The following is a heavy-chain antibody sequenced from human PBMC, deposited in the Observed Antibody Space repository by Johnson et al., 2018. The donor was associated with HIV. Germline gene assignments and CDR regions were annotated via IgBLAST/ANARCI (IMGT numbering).Heavy chain of an antibody. CDR1: GFTFSNAW. CDR3: ARAVCRGGRCYSHDAFDI. V-gene: IGHV3-15*01. CDR2: IKSKTDGGTT. D-gene: IGHD2-15*01. J-gene: IGHJ3*02. Sequence: VQLVESGGGLVKPGGSLRLSCAASGFTFSNAWMSWVRQAPGKGLEWVGRIKSKTDGGTTDYAAPVKGRFTISRDDSKNTLYLQMNSLKTEDTAMYYCARAVCRGGRCYSHDAFDIWGQGTMVTVSS.